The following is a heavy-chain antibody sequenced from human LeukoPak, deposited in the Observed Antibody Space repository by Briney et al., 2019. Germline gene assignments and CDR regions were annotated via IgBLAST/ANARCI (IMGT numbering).Heavy chain of an antibody. Sequence: ASVKVSCKASGYTFTSYGISWVRQAPGQGIEWMGWISAYNGNTNYAQKLQGRVTMTTDTSTSTAYMELRSLRSDDTAVYYCARAGYCSSTSCYTPPIYYYMDVWGKGTTVTVSS. CDR3: ARAGYCSSTSCYTPPIYYYMDV. D-gene: IGHD2-2*02. V-gene: IGHV1-18*01. J-gene: IGHJ6*03. CDR2: ISAYNGNT. CDR1: GYTFTSYG.